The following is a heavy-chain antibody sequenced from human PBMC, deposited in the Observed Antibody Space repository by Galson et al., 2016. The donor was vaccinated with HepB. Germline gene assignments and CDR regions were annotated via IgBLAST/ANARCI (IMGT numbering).Heavy chain of an antibody. CDR3: AKDRGMEHHDYHFDF. V-gene: IGHV3-23*05. CDR2: IYGGGNDP. J-gene: IGHJ4*02. D-gene: IGHD3-16*01. CDR1: GFTFSSFA. Sequence: SLRLSCAASGFTFSSFAMSWVRQAPGKGLEWVSSIYGGGNDPSYADSVKGRFTISRDNSKSTLYLQMNCLRAEDTAVYYCAKDRGMEHHDYHFDFWGQGAQVTVSS.